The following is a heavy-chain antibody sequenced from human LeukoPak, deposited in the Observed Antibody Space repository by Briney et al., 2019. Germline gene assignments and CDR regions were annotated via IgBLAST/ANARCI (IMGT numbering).Heavy chain of an antibody. J-gene: IGHJ4*02. V-gene: IGHV3-7*01. CDR1: GFTFSSYW. CDR2: IKQDGSEK. Sequence: GGSLRLSCAASGFTFSSYWMSWVRQAPGKGLEWVANIKQDGSEKYYVDPVKGRFTISRDNAKNSLYLQMNSLRAEDTAVYYCARRYRYSSGWLFDYWGQGTLVTVSS. D-gene: IGHD6-19*01. CDR3: ARRYRYSSGWLFDY.